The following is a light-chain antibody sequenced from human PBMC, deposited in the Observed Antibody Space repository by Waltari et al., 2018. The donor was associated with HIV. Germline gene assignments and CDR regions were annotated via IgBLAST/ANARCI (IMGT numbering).Light chain of an antibody. Sequence: QSVLTQPPSVSGAPGQRVTISCTGNTSNIGAGYHVHWYQHFPGTAPKRLIQGNTNRASGVPDRFSGSNSGASASLASAGLQAEDEADYHCQSYDDSLSGSVFGGGTKLTVL. CDR3: QSYDDSLSGSV. CDR1: TSNIGAGYH. J-gene: IGLJ2*01. V-gene: IGLV1-40*01. CDR2: GNT.